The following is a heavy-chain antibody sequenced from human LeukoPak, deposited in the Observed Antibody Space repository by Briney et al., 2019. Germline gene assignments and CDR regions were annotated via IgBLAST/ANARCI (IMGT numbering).Heavy chain of an antibody. CDR1: GFTFSNAW. V-gene: IGHV3-53*01. CDR2: IHNSGNT. CDR3: AGSIAAAGDY. Sequence: GGSLRLSCAASGFTFSNAWMSWVRQAPGKGLEWVSVIHNSGNTYYADSVKGRFTISRDNSKNTLYLQMNSLRAEDTAVYYCAGSIAAAGDYWGQGTLVTVSS. J-gene: IGHJ4*02. D-gene: IGHD6-13*01.